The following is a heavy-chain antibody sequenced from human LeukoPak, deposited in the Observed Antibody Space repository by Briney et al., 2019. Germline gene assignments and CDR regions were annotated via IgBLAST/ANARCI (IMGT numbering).Heavy chain of an antibody. Sequence: GGSLRLSCAASGFTFSSYVMTWVRQAPGKGLEWVAIIGGTGGTTYYADSVKGRFTISRDNSKNTLYLQLNSLRAEDTAIYYCARRTTVVTHFDYWGQGTLVTVSS. CDR2: IGGTGGTT. J-gene: IGHJ4*02. D-gene: IGHD4-23*01. CDR3: ARRTTVVTHFDY. CDR1: GFTFSSYV. V-gene: IGHV3-23*01.